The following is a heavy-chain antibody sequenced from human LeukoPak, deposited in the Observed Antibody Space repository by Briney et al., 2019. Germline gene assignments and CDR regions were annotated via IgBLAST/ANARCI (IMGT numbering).Heavy chain of an antibody. CDR3: EICSSTRTHAFDI. CDR1: GYSISSGYY. Sequence: SETLSLTCAVSGYSISSGYYWGWIRQPPGKGLEWIGSIYHSGSTYYNPSLKSRVTISVDTSKNQFSLKLSSVTAADTAVYYCEICSSTRTHAFDIWGQGTTVTVSS. D-gene: IGHD2-2*01. J-gene: IGHJ3*02. CDR2: IYHSGST. V-gene: IGHV4-38-2*01.